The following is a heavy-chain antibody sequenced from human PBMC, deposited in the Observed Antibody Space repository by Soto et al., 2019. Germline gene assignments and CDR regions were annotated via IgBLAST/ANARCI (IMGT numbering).Heavy chain of an antibody. CDR3: ARGRVVAGQYYFDY. CDR1: GGTFSSYA. Sequence: QVQLVQSGAEVKKPGSSVKVSCKASGGTFSSYAISWVRQAPGQGLEWMGGIIPIFGTANYAQKFQGRVTITADESTSTDYMEQGSLRSEDTAVYYCARGRVVAGQYYFDYWGQGTLVTVSS. V-gene: IGHV1-69*12. J-gene: IGHJ4*02. D-gene: IGHD6-19*01. CDR2: IIPIFGTA.